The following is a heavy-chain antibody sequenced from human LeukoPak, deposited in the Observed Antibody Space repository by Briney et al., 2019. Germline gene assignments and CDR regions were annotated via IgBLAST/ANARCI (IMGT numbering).Heavy chain of an antibody. Sequence: SETLSLTCAVYGGSFSGYYWSWIRQPPGKGLEWIGEINHSGSTNYNPSLKSRVTISVDTSKNQFSLKLSSVTAADTAVYYCASSSAAAGPFGYWGQGTLVTVSS. CDR3: ASSSAAAGPFGY. CDR2: INHSGST. V-gene: IGHV4-34*01. D-gene: IGHD6-13*01. J-gene: IGHJ4*02. CDR1: GGSFSGYY.